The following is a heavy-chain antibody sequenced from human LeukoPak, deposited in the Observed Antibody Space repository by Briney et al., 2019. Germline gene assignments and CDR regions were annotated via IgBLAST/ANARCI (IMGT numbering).Heavy chain of an antibody. CDR2: ISWNSGSI. D-gene: IGHD3-9*01. V-gene: IGHV3-9*01. Sequence: SGISWNSGSIGYADSVKGRFTISRDNAKNSLYLQMNSLRAEDTALYYCAKDMDDILTGYYNYWGQGTLVTVSS. CDR3: AKDMDDILTGYYNY. J-gene: IGHJ4*02.